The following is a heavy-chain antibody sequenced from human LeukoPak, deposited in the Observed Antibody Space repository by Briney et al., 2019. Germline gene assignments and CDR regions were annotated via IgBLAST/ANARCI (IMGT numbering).Heavy chain of an antibody. CDR2: IYSGDNT. J-gene: IGHJ4*02. CDR3: TKEPIPVAGGYYFDY. V-gene: IGHV3-53*05. Sequence: GGSLRLSCAASGFTVSNNYMTWVRRAPGKGLEWVSLIYSGDNTYYADSVKGRFTISRDNSKNTLYLQINSLRAEDTAVYYCTKEPIPVAGGYYFDYWGQGTLVTVSS. CDR1: GFTVSNNY. D-gene: IGHD6-19*01.